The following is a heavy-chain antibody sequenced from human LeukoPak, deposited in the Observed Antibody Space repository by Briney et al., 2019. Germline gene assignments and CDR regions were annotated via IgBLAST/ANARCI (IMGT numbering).Heavy chain of an antibody. D-gene: IGHD5-18*01. V-gene: IGHV4-4*07. J-gene: IGHJ4*02. CDR1: GGSISTYY. Sequence: SETLSLTCTVSGGSISTYYWNWIRQPAGKGLEWIGRIYISGSTNYNPSLKSRVTMSVDTSKNQFSLKLSSVTAADTAVYYCARVDSTYGYAGGNYFDSWGQGTLVTVSS. CDR3: ARVDSTYGYAGGNYFDS. CDR2: IYISGST.